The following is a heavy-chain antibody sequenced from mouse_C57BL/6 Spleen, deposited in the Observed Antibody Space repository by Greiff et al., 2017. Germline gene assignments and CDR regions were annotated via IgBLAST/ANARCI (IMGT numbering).Heavy chain of an antibody. D-gene: IGHD1-1*01. CDR3: ASAPNYYGSSWGYFDV. J-gene: IGHJ1*03. Sequence: VQLKESGPGMVKPSQSLSLTCTVTGYSITSGYDWHWIRHFPGNKLEWMGYISYSGSTNYNPSLKSRISITHDTSKNHFFLKLNSVTTEDTATDYCASAPNYYGSSWGYFDVWGTGTTVTVSS. CDR1: GYSITSGYD. CDR2: ISYSGST. V-gene: IGHV3-1*01.